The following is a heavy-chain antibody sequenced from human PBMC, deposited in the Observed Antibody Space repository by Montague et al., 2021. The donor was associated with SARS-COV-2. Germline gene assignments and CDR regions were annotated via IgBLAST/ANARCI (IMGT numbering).Heavy chain of an antibody. D-gene: IGHD1-1*01. CDR1: GFTFSSYW. J-gene: IGHJ6*02. Sequence: SLRLSCAASGFTFSSYWMSWVRQAPGKGLEWMANIKQDGSEKYYLDSVKGRFTISRDNAKNSLYLQMNSLRAEDTAVYYCARVQRATGTTRLGTYYYYYYGMDVWGQGTTVTVSS. CDR2: IKQDGSEK. CDR3: ARVQRATGTTRLGTYYYYYYGMDV. V-gene: IGHV3-7*01.